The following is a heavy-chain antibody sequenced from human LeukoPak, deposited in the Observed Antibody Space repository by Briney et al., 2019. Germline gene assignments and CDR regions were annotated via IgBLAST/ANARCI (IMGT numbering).Heavy chain of an antibody. J-gene: IGHJ4*02. CDR1: EFTFSSYS. Sequence: GGSLRLSCAASEFTFSSYSMNWVRQAPGKGLEWVSSISSSSSYIYYADSVKGRFTISRDNAKNSLYLQMNSLRAEDTAVYYCARGLGPMALFDYWGQGTLVTVSS. D-gene: IGHD3-10*01. CDR3: ARGLGPMALFDY. V-gene: IGHV3-21*01. CDR2: ISSSSSYI.